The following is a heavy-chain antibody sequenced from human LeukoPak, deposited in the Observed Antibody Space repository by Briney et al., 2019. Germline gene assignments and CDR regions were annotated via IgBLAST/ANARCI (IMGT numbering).Heavy chain of an antibody. CDR3: ARDRGYGNDGRGAFDI. CDR2: MNPLSGNT. Sequence: GASVEVSCKASGYIFVTSDINWVRQAAGQGLEWMGWMNPLSGNTGYAQKFQGRVTMTRNTSIGTAYMELSSLRSDDTAVYYCARDRGYGNDGRGAFDIWGQGTMVTVSS. V-gene: IGHV1-8*01. CDR1: GYIFVTSD. D-gene: IGHD5-18*01. J-gene: IGHJ3*02.